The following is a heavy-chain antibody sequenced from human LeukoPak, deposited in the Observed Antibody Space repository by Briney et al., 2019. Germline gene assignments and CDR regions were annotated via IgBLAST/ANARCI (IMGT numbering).Heavy chain of an antibody. CDR3: ARQGCSTTSCTDQHYYYGVDV. D-gene: IGHD2-2*01. J-gene: IGHJ6*02. V-gene: IGHV1-18*01. CDR2: ISAYNGNT. Sequence: ASVKVSCKASGYTFSSYGFIWVRQAPGQGLEWMGWISAYNGNTRHAQKLQGRVTMTTDTSTSTAHMELRGLRSDDTAVYYCARQGCSTTSCTDQHYYYGVDVWGQGTTVTVSS. CDR1: GYTFSSYG.